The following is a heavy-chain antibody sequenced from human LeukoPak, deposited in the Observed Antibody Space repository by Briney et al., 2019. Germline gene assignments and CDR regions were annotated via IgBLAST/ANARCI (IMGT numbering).Heavy chain of an antibody. CDR3: ARDQSGSYPSGWFDP. CDR1: GYTFTSYY. CDR2: INPSGGST. D-gene: IGHD1-26*01. Sequence: ASVKVSCKASGYTFTSYYMHWVRQAPGQGLEWMGIINPSGGSTSYAQKFQGRVTMTRDTSTSTVYMELSSLRSEDTAVYHCARDQSGSYPSGWFDPWGQGTLVTVSS. J-gene: IGHJ5*02. V-gene: IGHV1-46*01.